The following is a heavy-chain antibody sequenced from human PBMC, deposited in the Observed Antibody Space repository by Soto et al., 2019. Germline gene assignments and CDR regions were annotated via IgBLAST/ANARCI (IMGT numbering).Heavy chain of an antibody. V-gene: IGHV3-11*01. Sequence: QVQLVESGGGLVKPGGSLRLSCAASGFTFSDYYMSWIRQAPGKGLEWVSYMSSSGSTVYYGDSVKGRFTISRDNAKNPLYLQMNSLRAEDTAVYYCARRQWLAYYFDYWGQGTLVTVSS. CDR3: ARRQWLAYYFDY. CDR1: GFTFSDYY. CDR2: MSSSGSTV. D-gene: IGHD6-19*01. J-gene: IGHJ4*02.